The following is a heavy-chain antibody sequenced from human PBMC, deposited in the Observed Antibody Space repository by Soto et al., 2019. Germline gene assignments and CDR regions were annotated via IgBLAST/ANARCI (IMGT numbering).Heavy chain of an antibody. CDR1: GYIFTVYY. CDR3: AREMVRAAAGPDAFDI. D-gene: IGHD6-13*01. CDR2: INPNSGGT. V-gene: IGHV1-2*02. Sequence: VKLSCKAAGYIFTVYYMHCVRQTPGQELEWMGWINPNSGGTNYAQKFQGRVTMTRDTSISTAYMVLSRLRSDDTAVYYCAREMVRAAAGPDAFDIWGQGTMGTVSS. J-gene: IGHJ3*02.